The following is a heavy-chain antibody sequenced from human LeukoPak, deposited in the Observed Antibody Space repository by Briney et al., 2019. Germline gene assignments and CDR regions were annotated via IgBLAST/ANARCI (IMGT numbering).Heavy chain of an antibody. CDR3: ARDVVVTSSPDAFDI. J-gene: IGHJ3*02. V-gene: IGHV4-31*11. D-gene: IGHD2-21*02. CDR1: GDSVSSGGYR. CDR2: ISNSGTT. Sequence: TLSLTCAVSGDSVSSGGYRWTWIRQHPGKGLEWIGYISNSGTTSYNPSLKSRVSISVDTSNNQFSLRLSSVTAADTAVYYCARDVVVTSSPDAFDIWGQGTMVTVSS.